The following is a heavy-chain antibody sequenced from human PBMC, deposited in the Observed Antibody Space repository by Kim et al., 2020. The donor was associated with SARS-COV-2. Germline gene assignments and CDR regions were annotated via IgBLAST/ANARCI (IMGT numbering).Heavy chain of an antibody. D-gene: IGHD6-13*01. CDR1: GFSLSTSGVG. CDR2: IYWDDDK. CDR3: AHIAIAAAGTTVAGKKRLDYYYGMDV. V-gene: IGHV2-5*02. Sequence: SGPTLVNPTQTLTLTCTFSGFSLSTSGVGVGWIRQPPGKALEWLALIYWDDDKRYSPSLKSRLTITKDTSKNQVVLTMTNMDPVDTATYYCAHIAIAAAGTTVAGKKRLDYYYGMDVWGQGTTVTVSS. J-gene: IGHJ6*02.